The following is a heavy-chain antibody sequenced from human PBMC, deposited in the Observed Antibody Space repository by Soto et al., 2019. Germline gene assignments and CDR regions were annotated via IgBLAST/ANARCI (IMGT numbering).Heavy chain of an antibody. Sequence: QVQLVQSGAEVRKPGASVKVSCKASGYTFTTYGISWVRQAPGQGLEWMAWISTSNGDTHYAQKVQDRVSMTTDRFTSTAYMELRSLRSDDTXXYYCARDSAAHGPVFDYWGQGTLVTVS. V-gene: IGHV1-18*04. CDR1: GYTFTTYG. D-gene: IGHD6-13*01. CDR2: ISTSNGDT. CDR3: ARDSAAHGPVFDY. J-gene: IGHJ4*02.